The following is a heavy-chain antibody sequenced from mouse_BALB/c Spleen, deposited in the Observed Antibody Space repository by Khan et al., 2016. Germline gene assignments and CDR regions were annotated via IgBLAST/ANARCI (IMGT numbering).Heavy chain of an antibody. CDR3: ATPGNWFAY. D-gene: IGHD4-1*01. J-gene: IGHJ3*01. Sequence: VQLKESGPGLVKPSQSLSLTCTVTGYSITSDYAWNWIRQFPGNKLEWMGYISYSGSTSYNPSLKSRISITRDTSKNQFFLQLNSVTTEDTATYYGATPGNWFAYWGQGTLVTVSA. CDR1: GYSITSDYA. CDR2: ISYSGST. V-gene: IGHV3-2*02.